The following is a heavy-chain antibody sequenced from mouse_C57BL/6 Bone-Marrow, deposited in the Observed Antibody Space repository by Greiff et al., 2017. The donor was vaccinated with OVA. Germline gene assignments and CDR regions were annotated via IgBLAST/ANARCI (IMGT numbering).Heavy chain of an antibody. D-gene: IGHD1-1*01. CDR3: ARRDGSSYNFDY. CDR2: IYPRSGNT. Sequence: QVQLQQSGAELARPGASVKLSCKASGYTFTSYGISWVKQRTGQGLEWIGEIYPRSGNTYYNEKFKGKATLTADKSSSTAYMELRSPTSEDSAVYFCARRDGSSYNFDYWGQGATLTVSS. CDR1: GYTFTSYG. V-gene: IGHV1-81*01. J-gene: IGHJ2*01.